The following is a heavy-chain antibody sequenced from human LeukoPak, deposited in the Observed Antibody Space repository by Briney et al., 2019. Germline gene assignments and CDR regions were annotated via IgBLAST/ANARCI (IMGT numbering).Heavy chain of an antibody. V-gene: IGHV1-69*05. Sequence: SVKVSCKASGGTFSSYANSWVRQARGRGLEWMGGIIPIFGTANYAQKFQGRVTITTDESTSTADMELSSLRSEDTAVYYCARDQISHMDVWGKGTTVSVSS. CDR3: ARDQISHMDV. CDR1: GGTFSSYA. J-gene: IGHJ6*03. CDR2: IIPIFGTA.